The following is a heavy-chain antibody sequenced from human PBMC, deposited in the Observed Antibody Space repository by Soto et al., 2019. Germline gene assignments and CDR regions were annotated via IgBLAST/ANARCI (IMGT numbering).Heavy chain of an antibody. V-gene: IGHV2-5*02. D-gene: IGHD3-3*01. CDR3: AHWKLVTCFGLVTQTDVWCDS. Sequence: QITLKESGPTLVNPTQTLTLTCTFSGFSLSTSGAAVGWIRQPPGKALEWLALVYWDDDKRYSPSIKNRVTVTNNTSKNHVVVTLTNADPVDTATYYCAHWKLVTCFGLVTQTDVWCDSWVQWSLVTVPS. CDR2: VYWDDDK. CDR1: GFSLSTSGAA. J-gene: IGHJ5*01.